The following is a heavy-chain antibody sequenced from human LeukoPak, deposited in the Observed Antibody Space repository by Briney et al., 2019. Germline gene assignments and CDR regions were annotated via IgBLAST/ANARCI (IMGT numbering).Heavy chain of an antibody. Sequence: GGSLRLSCAASGFTVSSNYMSWVRQAPGKGLEWASIISTSGTTSYADSVKGRFTISRDNSRNTLYLQMNSLRAEDTAVYYCATRGAPGYYYGMDVWGQGTTVTVSS. D-gene: IGHD1-26*01. CDR1: GFTVSSNY. V-gene: IGHV3-66*01. CDR2: ISTSGTT. J-gene: IGHJ6*02. CDR3: ATRGAPGYYYGMDV.